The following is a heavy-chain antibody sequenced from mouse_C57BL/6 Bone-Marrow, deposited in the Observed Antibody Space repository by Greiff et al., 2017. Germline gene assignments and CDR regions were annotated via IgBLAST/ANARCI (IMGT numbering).Heavy chain of an antibody. CDR1: GYTFTSYW. CDR2: IYPGSGST. V-gene: IGHV1-55*01. D-gene: IGHD1-1*01. Sequence: QVQLKESGAELVKPGASVKMSCKASGYTFTSYWITWVKQRPGQGLEWIGDIYPGSGSTNYNEKFKSKATLTVDTSSSTAYMQLSSLTSEDSAVYYCARPPTVVVDWYFDVWGTGTTVTVSS. J-gene: IGHJ1*03. CDR3: ARPPTVVVDWYFDV.